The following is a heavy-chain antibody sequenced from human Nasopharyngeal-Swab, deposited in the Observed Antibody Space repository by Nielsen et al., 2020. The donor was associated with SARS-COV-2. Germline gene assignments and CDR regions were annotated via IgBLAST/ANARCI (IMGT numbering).Heavy chain of an antibody. Sequence: SETLSLTCTASGVTISSYYWSWIRQPPGKGLEWIGYIYYSGSTNYNPSLKSRVTISVDTSKNQSSMKLSSVTAADTAVYYCARERRGRQGNWFDPWGQGTMVTVSS. CDR1: GVTISSYY. V-gene: IGHV4-59*01. CDR2: IYYSGST. J-gene: IGHJ5*02. CDR3: ARERRGRQGNWFDP.